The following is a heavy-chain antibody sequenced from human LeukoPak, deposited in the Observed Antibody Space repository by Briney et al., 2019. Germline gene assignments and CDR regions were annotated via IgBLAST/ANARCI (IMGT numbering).Heavy chain of an antibody. CDR3: AKRGGTLYSGYDWGSFDC. CDR2: SSWNSESI. CDR1: GFTCGGCD. V-gene: IGHV3-9*01. J-gene: IGHJ4*02. D-gene: IGHD5-12*01. Sequence: CCAAGGFTCGGCDMHCGRQAPGGRRVGGSGSSWNSESISYADSVKGRFTISRDNAKNSLYLQTNSLRAEDTALYYCAKRGGTLYSGYDWGSFDCWGQGTLVTVSS.